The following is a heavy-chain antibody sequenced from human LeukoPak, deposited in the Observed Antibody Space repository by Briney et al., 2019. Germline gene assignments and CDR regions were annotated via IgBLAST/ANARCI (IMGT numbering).Heavy chain of an antibody. CDR3: TTGLIAVAGSGYFDY. CDR1: GFTFSNAW. J-gene: IGHJ4*02. Sequence: GGSLRLTCAASGFTFSNAWMSWVRQAPGKGLEWDGRIKSKTDGGTTDDAAPVKGRFTISRDDSKNTLYLQMNSLKTEDTAVYYCTTGLIAVAGSGYFDYWGQGTLVTVSS. D-gene: IGHD6-19*01. CDR2: IKSKTDGGTT. V-gene: IGHV3-15*01.